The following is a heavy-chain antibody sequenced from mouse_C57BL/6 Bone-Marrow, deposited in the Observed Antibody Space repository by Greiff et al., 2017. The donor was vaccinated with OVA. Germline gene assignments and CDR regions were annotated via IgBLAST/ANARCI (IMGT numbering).Heavy chain of an antibody. CDR2: IYPGSGST. J-gene: IGHJ2*01. D-gene: IGHD2-10*02. CDR1: GYTFTSYW. CDR3: ARWAYGNYFDY. V-gene: IGHV1-55*01. Sequence: VQLQESGAELVKPGASVKMSCKASGYTFTSYWITWVKQRPGQGLEWIGDIYPGSGSTNYNEKFKSKATLTVDTPSSTAYMQLSSLTSEDSAVYYCARWAYGNYFDYWGQGTTLTVSS.